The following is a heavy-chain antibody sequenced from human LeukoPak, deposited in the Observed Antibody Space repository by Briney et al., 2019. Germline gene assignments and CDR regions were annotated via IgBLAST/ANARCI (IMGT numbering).Heavy chain of an antibody. CDR1: GFTFSSYW. Sequence: PGGSLRLSCAASGFTFSSYWMSWVRQAPGKGLEWVANIKQDGSEKYYVDSVKGRFTISRDNAKNSLYLQMNSLRAEDTAVYYRARFSDEGHYGDPPGYFDYWGQGTLVTVSS. J-gene: IGHJ4*02. CDR3: ARFSDEGHYGDPPGYFDY. D-gene: IGHD4-17*01. CDR2: IKQDGSEK. V-gene: IGHV3-7*01.